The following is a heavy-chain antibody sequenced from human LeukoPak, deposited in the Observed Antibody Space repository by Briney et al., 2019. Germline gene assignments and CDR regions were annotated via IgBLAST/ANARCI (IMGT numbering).Heavy chain of an antibody. CDR2: INTDGTVT. J-gene: IGHJ4*02. CDR1: GFTFSKYW. D-gene: IGHD6-19*01. Sequence: PGGSLRLSCAASGFTFSKYWMLWVRQAPGKGLESVSRINTDGTVTTYADSVKGRFTVSRGNADNTMFLQKNSVRDEDTAVYYCATKQWLAPPPDSWGQGTPVTVSS. V-gene: IGHV3-74*01. CDR3: ATKQWLAPPPDS.